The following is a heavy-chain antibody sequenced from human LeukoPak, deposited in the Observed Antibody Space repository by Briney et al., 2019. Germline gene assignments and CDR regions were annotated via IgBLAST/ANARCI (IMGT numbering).Heavy chain of an antibody. J-gene: IGHJ6*03. CDR1: GGSISSSSHY. Sequence: SETLSLTCTVSGGSISSSSHYWGWIRQPPGKGLEWIGNIYYSGSTYYKSSLKSRVTISVDTSKNQFSLKLRSVTAADTAVYYCAKDYLWFGDFSNYYYYYMDVWGKGTTVTISS. V-gene: IGHV4-39*07. CDR2: IYYSGST. D-gene: IGHD3-10*01. CDR3: AKDYLWFGDFSNYYYYYMDV.